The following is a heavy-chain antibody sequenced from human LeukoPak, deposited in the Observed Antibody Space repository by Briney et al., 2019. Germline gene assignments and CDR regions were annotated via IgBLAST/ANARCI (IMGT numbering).Heavy chain of an antibody. CDR3: ARGYYCTNGVCYGLDFVN. Sequence: ASVKVSCKTSGYTFTTYGISWVRQAPGQGLEWMGWISPNNGNRNYAQKLQGRVTMTTDTSTSTAYMELRSLRSDDTAVYYCARGYYCTNGVCYGLDFVNWRQGTLVTVSS. J-gene: IGHJ4*02. D-gene: IGHD2-8*01. CDR2: ISPNNGNR. CDR1: GYTFTTYG. V-gene: IGHV1-18*01.